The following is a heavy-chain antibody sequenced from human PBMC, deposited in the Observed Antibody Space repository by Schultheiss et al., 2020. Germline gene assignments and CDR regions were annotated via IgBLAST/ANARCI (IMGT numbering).Heavy chain of an antibody. J-gene: IGHJ1*01. V-gene: IGHV1-69*04. Sequence: SVKVSCKASGGTFSSYAISWVRQAPGQGLEWMGRIIPILGIANYAQKFQGRVTITADTSTVYMELSSLRSEDTAVYYCLLDGSGMFQHWGQGTLVTVSS. D-gene: IGHD3-10*01. CDR3: LLDGSGMFQH. CDR1: GGTFSSYA. CDR2: IIPILGIA.